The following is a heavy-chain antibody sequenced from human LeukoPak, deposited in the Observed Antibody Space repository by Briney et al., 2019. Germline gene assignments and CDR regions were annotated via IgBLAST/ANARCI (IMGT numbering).Heavy chain of an antibody. V-gene: IGHV3-74*01. J-gene: IGHJ4*02. Sequence: PGGSLRLSCVVSGFTSGFTFSSRWMHWVRQAPGKGLVWVSLVKNDGSANYADSVKGRFTVSRDNAENTLYLQMNNLRVEDTALYFCHPLGYTSNWGQGTLVTASS. CDR3: HPLGYTSN. CDR1: GFTFSSRW. CDR2: VKNDGSA. D-gene: IGHD6-13*01.